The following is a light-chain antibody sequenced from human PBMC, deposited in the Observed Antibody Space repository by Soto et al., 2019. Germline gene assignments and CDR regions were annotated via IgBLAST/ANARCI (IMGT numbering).Light chain of an antibody. J-gene: IGLJ1*01. V-gene: IGLV2-14*01. Sequence: QSALTQPASVSGSPGQSITISCTGTSSDVGGYNYVSWYQQHPGKAPKLMIYEVSNRPSGVSNRFSGSKSGNTASLTISGLQAEDEADYYCSSYTSGSTLVFGTGIKLTVL. CDR3: SSYTSGSTLV. CDR1: SSDVGGYNY. CDR2: EVS.